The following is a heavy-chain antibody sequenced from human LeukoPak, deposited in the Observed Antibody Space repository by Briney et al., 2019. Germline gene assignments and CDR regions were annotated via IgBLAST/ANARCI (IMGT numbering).Heavy chain of an antibody. CDR3: ASGQYYDLWSGYYVD. V-gene: IGHV4-34*01. CDR2: INHSGST. J-gene: IGHJ4*02. D-gene: IGHD3-3*01. CDR1: GGSFSGHY. Sequence: SETLSLTCAVYGGSFSGHYWSWIRQPPGKGLEWIGEINHSGSTNYNQSLESRVTISVDTSKNHFSLKLSSVTAADTAVYYCASGQYYDLWSGYYVDWGQGTLVTVSA.